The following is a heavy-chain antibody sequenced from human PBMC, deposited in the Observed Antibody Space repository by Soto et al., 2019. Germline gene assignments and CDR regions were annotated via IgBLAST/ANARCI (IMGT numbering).Heavy chain of an antibody. Sequence: SETLSLTCAVYGGSFSGYYWSWIRQPPGKGLEWIGEINHSGSTNYNPSLKSRVTISVDTSKNQFSLKLSSVTAADTAVYYCARGRGRTMVRGVIYYYYHVDVWGKGTPVTVSS. CDR3: ARGRGRTMVRGVIYYYYHVDV. CDR2: INHSGST. V-gene: IGHV4-34*01. J-gene: IGHJ6*03. CDR1: GGSFSGYY. D-gene: IGHD3-10*01.